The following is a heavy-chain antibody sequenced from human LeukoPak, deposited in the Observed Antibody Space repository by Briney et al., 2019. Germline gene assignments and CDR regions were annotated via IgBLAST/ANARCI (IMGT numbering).Heavy chain of an antibody. Sequence: PGGSLRLSCAVSEFTVSNNFMTWVRQAPGKGLECVSTIYTHGGTYSDSVRGRFTISRDNSKNTLYLQMNSLRAEDTAVYFCARKTDSGGSGDYWGQGTLVTVSS. CDR3: ARKTDSGGSGDY. D-gene: IGHD3-22*01. V-gene: IGHV3-53*01. J-gene: IGHJ4*02. CDR1: EFTVSNNF. CDR2: IYTHGGT.